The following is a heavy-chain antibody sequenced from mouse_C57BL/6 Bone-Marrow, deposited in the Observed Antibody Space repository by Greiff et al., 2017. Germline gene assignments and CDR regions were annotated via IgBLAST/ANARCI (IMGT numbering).Heavy chain of an antibody. Sequence: VQLQQSGPELVKPGASVKISCKASGYKFTDYYMNWVKQSHGKSLEWIGDINPNNGGTSYNQKFKGKATLTVDKSSSTAYMELLSLTSEYSAVYYCARQPLYHGYDSLYYWGQGTTLTVSS. V-gene: IGHV1-26*01. CDR3: ARQPLYHGYDSLYY. D-gene: IGHD2-2*01. CDR2: INPNNGGT. J-gene: IGHJ2*01. CDR1: GYKFTDYY.